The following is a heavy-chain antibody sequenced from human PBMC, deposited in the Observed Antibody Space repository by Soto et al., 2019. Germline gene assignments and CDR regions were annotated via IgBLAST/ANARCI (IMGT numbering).Heavy chain of an antibody. Sequence: ASVKVSCKVSGYTLTELSMHWVRQDTGKGLEWMGGFDPEDGETIYAQKFQGRVTMTEDTSTDTAYMELSSLRSEDTAVYYCATGNDFWSGYRKPLYYYGMDVWGQGTTVTVSS. CDR2: FDPEDGET. V-gene: IGHV1-24*01. J-gene: IGHJ6*02. D-gene: IGHD3-3*01. CDR3: ATGNDFWSGYRKPLYYYGMDV. CDR1: GYTLTELS.